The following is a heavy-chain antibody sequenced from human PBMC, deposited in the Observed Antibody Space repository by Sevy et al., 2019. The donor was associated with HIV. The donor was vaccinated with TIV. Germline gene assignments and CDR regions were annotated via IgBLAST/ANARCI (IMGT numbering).Heavy chain of an antibody. J-gene: IGHJ6*02. CDR3: VHSSGLYGYYYGMDV. CDR1: GVTFSSYG. CDR2: ISYDGSKK. V-gene: IGHV3-30*03. D-gene: IGHD4-17*01. Sequence: GGSLRLSCAASGVTFSSYGIHWVRQAPGKGLEWVAVISYDGSKKNHAESMKGRFTISRDNSKNTLYLEMSSLRPEETAVYYCVHSSGLYGYYYGMDVWGQGTTVTVSS.